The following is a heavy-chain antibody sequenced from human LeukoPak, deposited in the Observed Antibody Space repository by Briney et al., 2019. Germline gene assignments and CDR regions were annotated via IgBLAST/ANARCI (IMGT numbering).Heavy chain of an antibody. Sequence: GASVKVSCKASGYTFTGYYMHWVRQAPGQGLEWMGWINPNSGGTNYAQKFQGRVTMTRDTSISTAYMELSRLRSDDAAVYYCASPRYSSSWYGDYYYYYYMDVWGKGTTVTVSS. D-gene: IGHD6-13*01. CDR3: ASPRYSSSWYGDYYYYYYMDV. CDR1: GYTFTGYY. CDR2: INPNSGGT. V-gene: IGHV1-2*02. J-gene: IGHJ6*03.